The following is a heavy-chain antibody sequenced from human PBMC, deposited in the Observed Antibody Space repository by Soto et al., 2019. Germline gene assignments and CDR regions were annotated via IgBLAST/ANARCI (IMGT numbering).Heavy chain of an antibody. CDR3: AKGSIAAAALNWFDP. V-gene: IGHV3-23*01. D-gene: IGHD6-13*01. J-gene: IGHJ5*02. Sequence: GGSLRLSCTASGFAFSNYAMSWVRQAPGKGLEWVSAISGSGGSTYYADSVKGRFTISRDNSKNTLYLQMNSLRAEDTAVYYCAKGSIAAAALNWFDPWGQGTLVTVSS. CDR1: GFAFSNYA. CDR2: ISGSGGST.